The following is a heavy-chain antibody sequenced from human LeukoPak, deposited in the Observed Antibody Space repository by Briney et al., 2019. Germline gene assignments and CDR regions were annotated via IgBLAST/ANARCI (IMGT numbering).Heavy chain of an antibody. CDR1: GYNFIGSY. V-gene: IGHV1-2*02. CDR3: ARENWFDT. Sequence: GASVKVSCKASGYNFIGSYMHWVRQAPGQGLEWMGWINPNSGATNYARNFQGRVTMTRDTSITTTYMELSSLTSDDTAVYYCARENWFDTWGQGTLVTVSS. CDR2: INPNSGAT. J-gene: IGHJ5*02.